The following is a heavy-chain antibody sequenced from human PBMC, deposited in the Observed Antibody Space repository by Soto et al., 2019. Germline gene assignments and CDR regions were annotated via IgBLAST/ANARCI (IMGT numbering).Heavy chain of an antibody. V-gene: IGHV3-74*01. CDR3: ARAIGYYGMDV. CDR1: GFSFSNCW. D-gene: IGHD3-22*01. J-gene: IGHJ6*02. Sequence: EVQLVESGGGLVQPGGSLRLSCAASGFSFSNCWMHWVRQAPGMGLVWVSHINSDGSSTTYADSVKGRFTISRDNAKNTLYLQMNSLRAEDTAVYYCARAIGYYGMDVWGQGTTVIVSS. CDR2: INSDGSST.